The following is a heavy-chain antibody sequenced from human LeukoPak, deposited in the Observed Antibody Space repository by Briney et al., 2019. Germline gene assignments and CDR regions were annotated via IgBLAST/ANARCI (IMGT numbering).Heavy chain of an antibody. Sequence: GSLRLSCAASGFTFGTYEMNWVRQAPGKGLEWVSYISISGSTIYYADSVKGRFTISRDNAKNSLYLQMNTLRAEDTAVYYCARDRHKYNYDSGGYPPYWGQGTLVTVSS. J-gene: IGHJ4*02. CDR3: ARDRHKYNYDSGGYPPY. D-gene: IGHD3-22*01. CDR2: ISISGSTI. CDR1: GFTFGTYE. V-gene: IGHV3-48*03.